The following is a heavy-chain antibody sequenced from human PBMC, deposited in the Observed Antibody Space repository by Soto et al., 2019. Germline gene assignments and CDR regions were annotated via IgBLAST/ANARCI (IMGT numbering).Heavy chain of an antibody. CDR3: ARSVIVATMMDVDD. D-gene: IGHD5-12*01. CDR2: ISSSSSYI. Sequence: GGSLRLSCAASGFTFSSYSMNWVRQAPGKGLEWVSSISSSSSYIYYADSVKGRFTISRDNAKNSLYLQMNSLRAEDTAVYYCARSVIVATMMDVDDWGQGTLVTVSS. V-gene: IGHV3-21*01. CDR1: GFTFSSYS. J-gene: IGHJ4*02.